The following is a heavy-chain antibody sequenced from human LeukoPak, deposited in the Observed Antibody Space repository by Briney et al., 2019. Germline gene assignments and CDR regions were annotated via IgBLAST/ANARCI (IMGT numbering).Heavy chain of an antibody. CDR1: GFTFSSYA. V-gene: IGHV3-23*01. CDR2: ISGSGGST. J-gene: IGHJ4*02. CDR3: AKGREVLTGRGGAGFDY. Sequence: GGSLRLSCGASGFTFSSYAMSWVRQAPGKGLEWVSAISGSGGSTYYADSVKGRFTISRDNSKNTLYLQMNSLRAEDTAVYYCAKGREVLTGRGGAGFDYWGQGTLVTVSS. D-gene: IGHD3-9*01.